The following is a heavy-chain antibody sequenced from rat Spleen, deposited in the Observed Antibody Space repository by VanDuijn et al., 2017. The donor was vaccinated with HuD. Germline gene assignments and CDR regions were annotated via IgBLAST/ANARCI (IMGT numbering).Heavy chain of an antibody. J-gene: IGHJ2*01. Sequence: EVQLVESGGGLVQPGRSLKLSCAASGFTFSSFAMAWVRQAPTKGLEWVATISTSGDYTYYRDSVKGRFTISRDNAKSTLYLQMNSLRSEDTATYYCTRDGRVSAHFDYWGQGVMVTVSS. V-gene: IGHV5-46*01. D-gene: IGHD1-4*01. CDR1: GFTFSSFA. CDR2: ISTSGDYT. CDR3: TRDGRVSAHFDY.